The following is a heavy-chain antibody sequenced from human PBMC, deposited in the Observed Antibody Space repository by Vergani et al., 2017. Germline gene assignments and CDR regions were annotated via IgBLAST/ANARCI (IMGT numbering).Heavy chain of an antibody. Sequence: QVQLQQWGAGLLKPSETLSLTCAVYGGSFSGYYWSWIRQPPGKGLEWVGEINHSGSTNYNPSLKSRVTISVDTSKNQFSLKLSSVTAADTAVYYCACADYYDSSGLPSYWGQGTLVTVSS. D-gene: IGHD3-22*01. V-gene: IGHV4-34*01. CDR2: INHSGST. J-gene: IGHJ4*02. CDR3: ACADYYDSSGLPSY. CDR1: GGSFSGYY.